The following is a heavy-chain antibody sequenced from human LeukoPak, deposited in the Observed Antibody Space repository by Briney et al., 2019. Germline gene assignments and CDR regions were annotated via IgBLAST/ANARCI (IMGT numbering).Heavy chain of an antibody. D-gene: IGHD3-22*01. V-gene: IGHV3-23*01. J-gene: IGHJ6*02. CDR1: GFTFSSYA. CDR3: AKVDYYDSSGYYLSLNGVDV. Sequence: PRGSLRLSCAASGFTFSSYAMSWVRQAPGKGLEWVSAISGSGGSTYYADSVKGRFTISRDNSKNTLYLQMNSLRAEDTAVYYCAKVDYYDSSGYYLSLNGVDVWGQGTTVTVSS. CDR2: ISGSGGST.